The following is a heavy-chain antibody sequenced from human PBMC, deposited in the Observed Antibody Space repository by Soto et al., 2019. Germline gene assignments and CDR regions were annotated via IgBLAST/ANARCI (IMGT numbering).Heavy chain of an antibody. J-gene: IGHJ6*02. V-gene: IGHV1-69*01. Sequence: QVQLVQSGAEVKKPGSSVKVSCKASVGTFSSYALSWVRQAPGQGLEWMGGIIPISDTTNYAQKFQGRVTITADESTSTAYMELSSLRSEDTAVYYCARSQGSSTSLEIYYYYYYGMDVWGQGTTVTVSS. CDR2: IIPISDTT. D-gene: IGHD2-2*01. CDR3: ARSQGSSTSLEIYYYYYYGMDV. CDR1: VGTFSSYA.